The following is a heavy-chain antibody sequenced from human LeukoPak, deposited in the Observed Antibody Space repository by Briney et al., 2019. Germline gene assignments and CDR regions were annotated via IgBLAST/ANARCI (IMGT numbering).Heavy chain of an antibody. CDR3: ARVSKQQLARVAFDI. CDR1: GYTFTGYY. CDR2: INPNSGGT. V-gene: IGHV1-2*02. D-gene: IGHD6-13*01. J-gene: IGHJ3*02. Sequence: ASVKVSCKASGYTFTGYYIHWVRQAPGQGLEWMGWINPNSGGTNYAQKFQGRVTMTRDTSISTAYMELSRLRSDDTAVYYCARVSKQQLARVAFDIWGQGTMVTVSS.